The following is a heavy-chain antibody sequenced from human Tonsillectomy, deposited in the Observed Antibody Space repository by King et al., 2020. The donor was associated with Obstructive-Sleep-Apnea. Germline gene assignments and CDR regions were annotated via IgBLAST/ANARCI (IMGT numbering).Heavy chain of an antibody. CDR2: TGPDERNN. J-gene: IGHJ3*02. D-gene: IGHD6-25*01. CDR3: ATVGSFTSGYFNGFHI. Sequence: QLVQSGGGVVQPGTSLRLSCAASGFTFGIYGMHWVRQAPGKGLEWVALTGPDERNNYYGGSVKGRFTISRDNSKNTLYLQMSSLRAEDTAVYYCATVGSFTSGYFNGFHIWGQGTMVTVSS. CDR1: GFTFGIYG. V-gene: IGHV3-33*03.